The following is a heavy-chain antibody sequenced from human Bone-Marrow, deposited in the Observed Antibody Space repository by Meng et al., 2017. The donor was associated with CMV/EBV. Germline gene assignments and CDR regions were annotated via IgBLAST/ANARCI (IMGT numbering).Heavy chain of an antibody. CDR1: GFTFDDYT. D-gene: IGHD6-13*01. V-gene: IGHV3-43*01. CDR3: AKGAIAAVPNPMDV. J-gene: IGHJ6*02. CDR2: ISWDGGST. Sequence: GGSLRLSCAASGFTFDDYTMHWVRQAPGKGLEWVSLISWDGGSTYYADSVKGRFTISRDNSKTSLYLQMNSLRTEDTALYYCAKGAIAAVPNPMDVWGQGTTVTVS.